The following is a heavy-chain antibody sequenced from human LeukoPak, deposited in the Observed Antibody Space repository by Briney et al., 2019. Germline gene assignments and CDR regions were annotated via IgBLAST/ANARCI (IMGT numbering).Heavy chain of an antibody. Sequence: SETLSLTCSVSGGSISSSTYYWGWIRQSPGKGLEWIGTIYYSGSTYYNPSLKSRVAISVDTSKNQFSLKLSSVTAADTAVYYCAREYCSGGSCYDSFDYWGQGTLVTVSS. D-gene: IGHD2-15*01. J-gene: IGHJ4*02. V-gene: IGHV4-39*01. CDR2: IYYSGST. CDR3: AREYCSGGSCYDSFDY. CDR1: GGSISSSTYY.